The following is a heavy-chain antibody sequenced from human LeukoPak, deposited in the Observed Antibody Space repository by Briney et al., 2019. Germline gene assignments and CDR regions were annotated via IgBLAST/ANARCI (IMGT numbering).Heavy chain of an antibody. D-gene: IGHD6-19*01. CDR2: IYYGGST. J-gene: IGHJ3*02. V-gene: IGHV4-28*01. CDR3: ARILSSGWTGGAFDI. Sequence: SDTLPLTCAVSGYSISSSNWWGWIRQSPGKGLEWIGYIYYGGSTYYNPSLKSRVTMSVDTSKNQFSLKLNSVTAVDTAVYYCARILSSGWTGGAFDIWGQGIMVIVSS. CDR1: GYSISSSNW.